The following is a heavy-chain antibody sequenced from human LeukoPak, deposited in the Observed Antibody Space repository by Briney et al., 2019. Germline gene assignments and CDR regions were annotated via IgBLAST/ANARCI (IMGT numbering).Heavy chain of an antibody. CDR1: GFTFEDYV. Sequence: PGRSLRLSCAASGFTFEDYVMHWVRPAPGKGLEWVSSISSSSSSYSYTYYADSVKGRFTISRDNAKNALLLQMNSLRAEDTAVYYCTRPQVNDYGDCGIWGQGTMVGVSS. CDR2: ISSSSSSYSYT. CDR3: TRPQVNDYGDCGI. J-gene: IGHJ3*02. V-gene: IGHV3-21*01. D-gene: IGHD4-17*01.